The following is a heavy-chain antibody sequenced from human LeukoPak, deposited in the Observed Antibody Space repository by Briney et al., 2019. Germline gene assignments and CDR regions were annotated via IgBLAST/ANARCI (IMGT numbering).Heavy chain of an antibody. CDR2: IIPIFGTA. CDR3: AREGTLATINYYYYYMDV. D-gene: IGHD5-24*01. Sequence: ASVKVSCKASGYIFTSYYMHWVRQAPGQGLEWMGGIIPIFGTANYAQKFQGRVTITADESTSTAYMELSSLRSEDTAVYYCAREGTLATINYYYYYMDVWGKGTTVTISS. V-gene: IGHV1-69*13. J-gene: IGHJ6*03. CDR1: GYIFTSYY.